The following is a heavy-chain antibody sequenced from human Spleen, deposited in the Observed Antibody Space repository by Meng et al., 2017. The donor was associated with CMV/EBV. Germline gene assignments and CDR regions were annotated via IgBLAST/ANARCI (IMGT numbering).Heavy chain of an antibody. CDR3: AKHQGSGTYYNYLDY. J-gene: IGHJ4*02. CDR1: GFTCSTYA. Sequence: SGFTCSTYAMRWVRQAPGKGLEWLSVIYSGSTNTYYADSVQGRFTISRDNSKNTVYLQMNRLRAEDTAVYYCAKHQGSGTYYNYLDYWGQGTLVTVSS. D-gene: IGHD1-26*01. V-gene: IGHV3-23*03. CDR2: IYSGSTNT.